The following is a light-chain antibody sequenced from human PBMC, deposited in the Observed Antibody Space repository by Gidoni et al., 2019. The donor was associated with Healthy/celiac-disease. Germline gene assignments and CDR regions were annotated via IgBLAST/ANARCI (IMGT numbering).Light chain of an antibody. J-gene: IGLJ2*01. Sequence: TARSTGRGDNIGSKTVHWYQQRPGQDPVIVVYDMSDRRSGVPERFSGANSGNTAPLSISRDDAGDEAEYYCAVWDQSSDHVVFGGGTKLTVL. CDR1: NIGSKT. CDR2: DMS. V-gene: IGLV3-21*02. CDR3: AVWDQSSDHVV.